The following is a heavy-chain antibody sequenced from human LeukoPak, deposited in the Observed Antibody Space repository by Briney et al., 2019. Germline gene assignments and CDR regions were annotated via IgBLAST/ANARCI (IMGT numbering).Heavy chain of an antibody. D-gene: IGHD1-1*01. V-gene: IGHV4-59*01. Sequence: SETLSLTCTVSGGSISRYYWSWIRQSPGKGLEWIGYISYSGSTNYNPSLKSRVTISLDTSKSQFSLKLKSVTAADTAVYYCARDLFADTTGTVDYWGQETLVTVSS. CDR1: GGSISRYY. CDR3: ARDLFADTTGTVDY. CDR2: ISYSGST. J-gene: IGHJ4*02.